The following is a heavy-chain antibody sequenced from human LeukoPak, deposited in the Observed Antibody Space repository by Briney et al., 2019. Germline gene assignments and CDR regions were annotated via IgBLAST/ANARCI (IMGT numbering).Heavy chain of an antibody. D-gene: IGHD3-22*01. CDR3: ARVLHKRNYDSSDYYGY. CDR1: GFTSSSYG. CDR2: ITGSGDTT. Sequence: PGGSLRLSCAASGFTSSSYGMSWVRQAPGKGLEWVSGITGSGDTTFYADSVKGRFTISRDNSKNMVYLQMNSLRAEDTAVYYCARVLHKRNYDSSDYYGYWGQGILVTVSS. J-gene: IGHJ4*02. V-gene: IGHV3-23*01.